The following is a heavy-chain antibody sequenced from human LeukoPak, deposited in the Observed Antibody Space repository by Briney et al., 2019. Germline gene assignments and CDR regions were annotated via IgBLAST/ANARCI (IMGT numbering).Heavy chain of an antibody. CDR1: GYSFTSYW. V-gene: IGHV5-51*01. J-gene: IGHJ5*02. CDR3: ARTQLYYYGSEKGWFDP. CDR2: IYPGDSDT. Sequence: GESLKISCKGSGYSFTSYWIGWVRQMPGKGLEWMGIIYPGDSDTRYSPSFQGQVTISADKSISTAYLQWSSLKASDTAMYYCARTQLYYYGSEKGWFDPWGQGTLVTVSS. D-gene: IGHD3-10*01.